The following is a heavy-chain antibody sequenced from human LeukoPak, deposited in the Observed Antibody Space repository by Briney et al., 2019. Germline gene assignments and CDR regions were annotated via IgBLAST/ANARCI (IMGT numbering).Heavy chain of an antibody. V-gene: IGHV3-72*01. CDR1: GFTFSVHY. Sequence: GGSLRLSCAASGFTFSVHYMHWVRQAPGKGREGVGRSRNKGNNYIIEFAASVKVRFTISRDDSKNSLYLQMNSLKAENTAVYYCARWDSGSCSDWGQGTLVTVS. D-gene: IGHD1-26*01. CDR2: SRNKGNNYII. J-gene: IGHJ4*02. CDR3: ARWDSGSCSD.